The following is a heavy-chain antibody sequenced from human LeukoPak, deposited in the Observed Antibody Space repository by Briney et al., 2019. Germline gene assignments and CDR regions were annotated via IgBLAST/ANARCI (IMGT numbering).Heavy chain of an antibody. V-gene: IGHV1-8*01. D-gene: IGHD2-8*01. CDR3: ARGSVESSLMETTYYYYGMDV. Sequence: GASVKVSCKASGYTFTSYDINWVRQATGQGLEWMGWMNPNSGNTGYAQKFQGRVTMTRNTSISTAYMELSSLRSEDTAVYYCARGSVESSLMETTYYYYGMDVWGQGTTVTVSS. J-gene: IGHJ6*02. CDR1: GYTFTSYD. CDR2: MNPNSGNT.